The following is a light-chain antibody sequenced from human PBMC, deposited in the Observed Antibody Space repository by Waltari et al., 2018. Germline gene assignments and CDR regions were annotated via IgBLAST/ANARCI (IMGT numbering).Light chain of an antibody. CDR3: QQYGSSPRT. CDR2: GAS. CDR1: QSVNTD. V-gene: IGKV3-20*01. J-gene: IGKJ1*01. Sequence: EIVLTQSPGTLSLSPGDGATLSCRVSQSVNTDLAWYQQRPGQATRFLIYGASSRATGIPDRFSGSGSGTDFTLNISRLDPEDFAVYFCQQYGSSPRTFGQGTKVEVK.